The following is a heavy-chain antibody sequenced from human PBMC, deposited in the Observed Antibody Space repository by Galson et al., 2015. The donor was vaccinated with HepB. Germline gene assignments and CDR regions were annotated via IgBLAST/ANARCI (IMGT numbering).Heavy chain of an antibody. D-gene: IGHD4/OR15-4a*01. CDR2: ISANSGNT. J-gene: IGHJ4*02. Sequence: SVKVSCKASGYTFTSNGISWVRQAPGQGLEWMGWISANSGNTIYAQNLQGRVTLTRNTSTSTAYLELRSLRSDDTATYYCARDRDYRFDYWGQGTLVTVSS. CDR3: ARDRDYRFDY. V-gene: IGHV1-18*04. CDR1: GYTFTSNG.